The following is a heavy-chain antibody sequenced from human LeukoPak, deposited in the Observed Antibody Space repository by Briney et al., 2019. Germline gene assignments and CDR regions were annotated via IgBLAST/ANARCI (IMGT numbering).Heavy chain of an antibody. CDR3: AREVLGEYYYDSSGLHY. V-gene: IGHV1-2*02. CDR2: INPNSGGT. D-gene: IGHD3-22*01. J-gene: IGHJ4*02. Sequence: AASVKVSCKASGYTFTGYYMHWVRQAPGQGLEWMGWINPNSGGTNYAQKFQSRVTMTRDTSISTAYMELSRLRSDDTAVYYCAREVLGEYYYDSSGLHYWGQGTLVTVSS. CDR1: GYTFTGYY.